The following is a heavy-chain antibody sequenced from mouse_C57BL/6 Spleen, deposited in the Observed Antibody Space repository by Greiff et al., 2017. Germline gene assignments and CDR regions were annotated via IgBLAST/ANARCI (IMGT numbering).Heavy chain of an antibody. CDR1: GFTFSDYG. Sequence: EVMLVESGGGLVKPGGSLKLSCAASGFTFSDYGMHWVRQAPEKGLEWVAYISSGSSTIYYADTMKGRFTISRDNAKNTLFLQMTSLRSEDTAMYYCARGFPWFAYWGQGTLVTVSA. CDR3: ARGFPWFAY. CDR2: ISSGSSTI. J-gene: IGHJ3*01. V-gene: IGHV5-17*01.